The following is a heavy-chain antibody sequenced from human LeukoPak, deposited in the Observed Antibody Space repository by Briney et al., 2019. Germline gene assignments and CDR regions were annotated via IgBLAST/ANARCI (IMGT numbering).Heavy chain of an antibody. CDR1: GGSISSYS. D-gene: IGHD3-10*01. CDR2: IYHSGST. Sequence: SETLSLTCTVSGGSISSYSWSWIRQPPGKGLEWIGEIYHSGSTNHNPSLKSRVTISLDKSKNQFSLRLSSVTAADTAMYYCARDFYGTGSLWFDPWGQGTLVTVSS. J-gene: IGHJ5*02. CDR3: ARDFYGTGSLWFDP. V-gene: IGHV4-59*12.